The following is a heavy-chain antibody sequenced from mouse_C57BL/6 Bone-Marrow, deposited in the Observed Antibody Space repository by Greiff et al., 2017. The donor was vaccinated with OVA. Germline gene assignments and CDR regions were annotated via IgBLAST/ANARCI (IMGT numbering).Heavy chain of an antibody. J-gene: IGHJ4*01. CDR3: TDWDGAMDY. CDR1: GFTFSNYW. Sequence: DVKLVESGGGLVQPGGSMKLSCVASGFTFSNYWMNWVRHSPEKGLEWVAQIRLKSDNYATHYAESVKGRFTISRDDSKSSVYLQMNNLRAEDTGIYYCTDWDGAMDYWGQGTSVTVSS. D-gene: IGHD4-1*01. CDR2: IRLKSDNYAT. V-gene: IGHV6-3*01.